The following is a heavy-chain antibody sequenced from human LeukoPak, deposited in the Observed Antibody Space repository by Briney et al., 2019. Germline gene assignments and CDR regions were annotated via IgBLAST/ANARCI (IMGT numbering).Heavy chain of an antibody. J-gene: IGHJ6*03. CDR1: EFTFRSYD. CDR3: AKGGRKTAIGTTQYYYMDV. CDR2: IRYDGSNK. V-gene: IGHV3-30*02. D-gene: IGHD1-14*01. Sequence: GGSLRLSCVASEFTFRSYDMHWVRQAPGKGLEWVAVIRYDGSNKYYADSVKGRFTISRDNSKNTLYLQMNSLRAEDTAVYYCAKGGRKTAIGTTQYYYMDVWGKGTTVTVSS.